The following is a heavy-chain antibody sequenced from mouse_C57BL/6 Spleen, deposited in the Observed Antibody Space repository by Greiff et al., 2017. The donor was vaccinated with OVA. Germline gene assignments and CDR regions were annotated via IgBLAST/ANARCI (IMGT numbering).Heavy chain of an antibody. V-gene: IGHV5-16*01. CDR2: INYDGSST. CDR1: GFTFSDYY. J-gene: IGHJ4*01. D-gene: IGHD2-3*01. Sequence: EVHLVESEGGLVQPGSSMKLSCTASGFTFSDYYMAWVRQVPEKGLEWVANINYDGSSTYYLDSLKSRFIISRDNAKNILYLQMSSLKSEDTATYYCARVINDGYPYYAMDYWGQGTSVTVSS. CDR3: ARVINDGYPYYAMDY.